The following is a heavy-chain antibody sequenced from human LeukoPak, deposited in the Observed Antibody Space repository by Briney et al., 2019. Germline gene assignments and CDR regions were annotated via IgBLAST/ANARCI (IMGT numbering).Heavy chain of an antibody. CDR3: ARGRTVTLPLDY. CDR2: ISWNSGSI. J-gene: IGHJ4*02. Sequence: PGGSLRLSCAASGFTFDDYAMHWVRQAPGKGLEWVSGISWNSGSIGYADSVKGRFTISRDNAKNSLYLQMNSLRAEDTAVYYCARGRTVTLPLDYWGQGTLVTVSS. D-gene: IGHD4-17*01. V-gene: IGHV3-9*01. CDR1: GFTFDDYA.